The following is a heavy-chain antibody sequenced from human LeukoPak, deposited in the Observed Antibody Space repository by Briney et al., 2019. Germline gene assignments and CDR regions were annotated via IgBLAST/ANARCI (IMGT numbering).Heavy chain of an antibody. CDR2: IIPIFGTA. D-gene: IGHD4-17*01. Sequence: SVKVSCKASGGTFSSYAISWVRQAPGQGLEWMGGIIPIFGTANYAQKFQGRVTMTTDTSTSTAYMELRSLRSDDTAVYYCARTTVTTSDDAFDIWGQGTMVTVSS. V-gene: IGHV1-69*05. CDR3: ARTTVTTSDDAFDI. CDR1: GGTFSSYA. J-gene: IGHJ3*02.